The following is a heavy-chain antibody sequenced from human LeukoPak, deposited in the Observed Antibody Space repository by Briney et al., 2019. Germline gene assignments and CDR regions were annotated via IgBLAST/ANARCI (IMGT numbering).Heavy chain of an antibody. J-gene: IGHJ6*02. CDR3: ARVASTCPYFYGMDV. CDR1: AFSVSSNY. CDR2: IYSGGST. Sequence: GGSLRLSGAASAFSVSSNYMSWVRQAPGKGLEWVSVIYSGGSTYYADSVKGRFTISRDKSKNTVYLQMNSLSAEDTAIYYCARVASTCPYFYGMDVWGQGTTVTVSS. D-gene: IGHD5/OR15-5a*01. V-gene: IGHV3-53*01.